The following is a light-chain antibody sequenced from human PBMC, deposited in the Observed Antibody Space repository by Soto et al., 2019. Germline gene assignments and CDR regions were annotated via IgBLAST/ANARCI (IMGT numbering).Light chain of an antibody. J-gene: IGLJ2*01. Sequence: QSALTQPPSASGSPGQSVTISCAGTSSDVGGYKYVSWYQQHPGKVPKLIIYEVSERPSGVPERFSGSKSGNTTSLTVSGLQAEDEADYYCSSYAGSNHLVFGGGTKLTVL. CDR1: SSDVGGYKY. CDR3: SSYAGSNHLV. CDR2: EVS. V-gene: IGLV2-8*01.